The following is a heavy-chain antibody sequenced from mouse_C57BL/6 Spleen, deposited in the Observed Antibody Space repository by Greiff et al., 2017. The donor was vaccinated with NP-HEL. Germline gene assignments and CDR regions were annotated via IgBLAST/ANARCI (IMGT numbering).Heavy chain of an antibody. CDR1: GYTFTDYY. J-gene: IGHJ2*01. CDR2: INPTDGGT. Sequence: VQLQQSGPELVKPGASVKISCKASGYTFTDYYMNWVKQSHGQSLEWIGDINPTDGGTSYNQKFKGKATLTVDTSSSTAYMELRSLTSEDSAVYDCARFSTVVANYFDYWGQGTTLTVSS. CDR3: ARFSTVVANYFDY. V-gene: IGHV1-26*01. D-gene: IGHD1-1*01.